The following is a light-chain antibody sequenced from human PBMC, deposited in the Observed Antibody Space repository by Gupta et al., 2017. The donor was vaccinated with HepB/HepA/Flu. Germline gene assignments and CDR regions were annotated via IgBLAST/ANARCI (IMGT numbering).Light chain of an antibody. Sequence: EIVLTQSPATLSLSPGERATLSCRASQSVSSYLDWYQQKPGQAPRLLIYDASNRATRIPTMLRGSGSGTYFTLTISSLDPEDFACYHCQLRITWPGVTFGPGTXVDIK. V-gene: IGKV3-11*01. CDR2: DAS. CDR3: QLRITWPGVT. CDR1: QSVSSY. J-gene: IGKJ3*01.